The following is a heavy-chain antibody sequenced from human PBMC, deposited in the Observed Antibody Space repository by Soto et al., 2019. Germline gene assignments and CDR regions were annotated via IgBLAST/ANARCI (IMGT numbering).Heavy chain of an antibody. CDR1: GFTFSSYA. CDR3: AKESFTDSDY. V-gene: IGHV3-23*01. D-gene: IGHD3-10*01. Sequence: EVQLLESGGGLVQPGGSLRLSCAASGFTFSSYAMSWFPQVPGKGLEGASAISGRGGSTYYADSVKGRFTISRDNSKNTLYLQMNSLRAEDTAVYYCAKESFTDSDYWGQGTLVTVSS. J-gene: IGHJ4*02. CDR2: ISGRGGST.